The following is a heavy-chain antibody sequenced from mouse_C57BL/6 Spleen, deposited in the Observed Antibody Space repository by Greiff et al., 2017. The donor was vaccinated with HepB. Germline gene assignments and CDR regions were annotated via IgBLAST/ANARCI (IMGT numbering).Heavy chain of an antibody. CDR2: IYPGDGDT. CDR1: GYAFSSSR. D-gene: IGHD1-1*01. J-gene: IGHJ1*03. V-gene: IGHV1-82*01. CDR3: ANYYGSSHGYFDV. Sequence: VQLQHSGPELVKPGASVKISCKASGYAFSSSRMNWVKQRPGKGLEWIGRIYPGDGDTNYNGKFKGKATLTADKSSSTAYMQLSSLTSEDSAVYFCANYYGSSHGYFDVWGTGTTVTVSS.